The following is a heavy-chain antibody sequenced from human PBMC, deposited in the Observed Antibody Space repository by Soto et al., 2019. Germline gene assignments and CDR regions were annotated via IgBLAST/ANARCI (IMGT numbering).Heavy chain of an antibody. Sequence: GESLKISCKGSGYGFAGYWITWVRQKPGKGLEWMGRIDPSDSQTYYSPSFRGHVTISVTKSITTVFLQWSSLRASDTAMYYCARQIYDSDTGPNFQYYFDSWGQGTPVTVSS. D-gene: IGHD3-22*01. CDR3: ARQIYDSDTGPNFQYYFDS. J-gene: IGHJ4*02. V-gene: IGHV5-10-1*01. CDR2: IDPSDSQT. CDR1: GYGFAGYW.